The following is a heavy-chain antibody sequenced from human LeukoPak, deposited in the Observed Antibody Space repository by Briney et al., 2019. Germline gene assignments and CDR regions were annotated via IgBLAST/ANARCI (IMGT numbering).Heavy chain of an antibody. CDR3: ARDSRSSYDFWSGYSFDY. V-gene: IGHV4-4*07. J-gene: IGHJ4*02. CDR2: IYTSGST. D-gene: IGHD3-3*01. Sequence: SETLSLTCTVSGGSISSYYWSWIRQPAGKGLEWIGRIYTSGSTNYNPSLKSRVTMSVDTSKNQFSLKLSSVTAADTAVYYCARDSRSSYDFWSGYSFDYWGQGTLVTVSS. CDR1: GGSISSYY.